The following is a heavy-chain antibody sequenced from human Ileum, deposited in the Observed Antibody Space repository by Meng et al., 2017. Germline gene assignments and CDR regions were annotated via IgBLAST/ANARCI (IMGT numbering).Heavy chain of an antibody. D-gene: IGHD3-22*01. CDR1: GGSISGGHYF. V-gene: IGHV4-31*03. J-gene: IGHJ5*02. CDR2: IYHSGVT. Sequence: QGQVQESGPGLVKPSQTLSLTCTVSGGSISGGHYFWSWIRQHPEKGLEWIGYIYHSGVTYYSPSLKSRLTISVDTSKNQFSLKLSSVTAADTAIYYCARGVVTYYDSSTLTWFDPWGQGALVTVSS. CDR3: ARGVVTYYDSSTLTWFDP.